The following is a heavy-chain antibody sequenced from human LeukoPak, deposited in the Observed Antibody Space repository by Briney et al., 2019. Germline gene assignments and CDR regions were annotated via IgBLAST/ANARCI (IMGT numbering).Heavy chain of an antibody. D-gene: IGHD5-24*01. CDR2: IYHSGST. CDR3: ARDVARDGYNH. CDR1: GGSISSINW. Sequence: SETLSLTCAVYGGSISSINWWSWVRQPPGQGLEWIGEIYHSGSTNYNPSLKSRVTISVDKSKNQFSLKLSSVTAADTAVYYCARDVARDGYNHWGQGTLVTVSS. V-gene: IGHV4-4*02. J-gene: IGHJ5*02.